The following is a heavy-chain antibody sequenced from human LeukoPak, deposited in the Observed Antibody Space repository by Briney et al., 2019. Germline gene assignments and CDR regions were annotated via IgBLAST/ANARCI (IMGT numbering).Heavy chain of an antibody. Sequence: ASVKVSCKASGGTFSSYAISWVRQAPGQGLEWMGGIIPIFGTANYAQKFQGRVTITADKSTSTAYMELSSLRSEDTAVYYCARDPHTLYSSSWSNWFDTWGQGTLVTVSS. CDR1: GGTFSSYA. V-gene: IGHV1-69*06. CDR3: ARDPHTLYSSSWSNWFDT. J-gene: IGHJ5*02. CDR2: IIPIFGTA. D-gene: IGHD6-13*01.